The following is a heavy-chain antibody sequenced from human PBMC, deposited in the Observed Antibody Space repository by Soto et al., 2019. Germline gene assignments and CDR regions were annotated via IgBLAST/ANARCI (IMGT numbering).Heavy chain of an antibody. J-gene: IGHJ6*02. CDR3: XXXXXXXXXXXXPDV. Sequence: QVQLQESGPGLVXPSETLSLTCTVSGGSISSYYWSWIRQPPGKGLEWIGYIYYSGSTNYNPSLKSRVTISVDTSKNQFSLKLSSVTAADTAXXXXXXXXXXXXXXXXPDVWGQGTTVTVSS. CDR2: IYYSGST. CDR1: GGSISSYY. V-gene: IGHV4-59*01.